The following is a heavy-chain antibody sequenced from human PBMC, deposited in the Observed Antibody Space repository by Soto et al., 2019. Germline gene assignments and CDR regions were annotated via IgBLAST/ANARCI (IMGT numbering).Heavy chain of an antibody. CDR2: MSSSSGTI. J-gene: IGHJ3*02. CDR1: GFTLRSYS. D-gene: IGHD2-21*02. CDR3: ARNNGGDWGVGAFDI. Sequence: EEQLVESGGGLVQPGGSLRLSCAASGFTLRSYSMNWVRQAPGKGLEWVSYMSSSSGTIYYADSVKGRFTISRDNAKNSLYVEMNSLRAEDTAVYFCARNNGGDWGVGAFDIWGQGTMVTVSS. V-gene: IGHV3-48*01.